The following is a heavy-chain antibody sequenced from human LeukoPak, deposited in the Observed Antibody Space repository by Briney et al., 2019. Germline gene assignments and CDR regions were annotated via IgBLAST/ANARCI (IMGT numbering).Heavy chain of an antibody. CDR2: IYYSGST. CDR1: GGSISSGSYY. J-gene: IGHJ4*02. Sequence: PSETLSLTCTVSGGSISSGSYYWGWIRQPPGKGLEWIGSIYYSGSTYYNPSLKSRVTISVDTSKNQFSLKLSSVTAADTAVYYCARDPGYYDSRELDYWGQGTLVTVSS. V-gene: IGHV4-39*02. D-gene: IGHD3-22*01. CDR3: ARDPGYYDSRELDY.